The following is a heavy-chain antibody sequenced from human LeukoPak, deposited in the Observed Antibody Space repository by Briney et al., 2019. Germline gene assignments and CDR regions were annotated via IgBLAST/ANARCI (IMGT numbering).Heavy chain of an antibody. V-gene: IGHV1-2*06. Sequence: ASVKVSCKASGYTFTGYYMHWVRQAPGQGLEWMGRINPNSGGTNYAQKFQGRVTITGDTSASTAYVELSTLRSEDTAVYYCAREVRYSSGWYLNYDYWGQGTLVTVSS. CDR3: AREVRYSSGWYLNYDY. CDR2: INPNSGGT. J-gene: IGHJ4*02. D-gene: IGHD6-19*01. CDR1: GYTFTGYY.